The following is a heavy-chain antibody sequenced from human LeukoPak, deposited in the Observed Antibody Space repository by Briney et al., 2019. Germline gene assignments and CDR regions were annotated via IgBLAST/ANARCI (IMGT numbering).Heavy chain of an antibody. CDR2: IYDDVSST. CDR3: ARVSGSRNYYFGAFDI. D-gene: IGHD3-10*01. CDR1: AFTFSDSW. Sequence: GGSLRLSCAASAFTFSDSWMHWVRRAPGKGLEWISRIYDDVSSTSYADSVKGRFTISRDNAKNTLYLQMNSLRVEDTAVYYCARVSGSRNYYFGAFDIWGQGTMVTVSS. V-gene: IGHV3-74*01. J-gene: IGHJ3*02.